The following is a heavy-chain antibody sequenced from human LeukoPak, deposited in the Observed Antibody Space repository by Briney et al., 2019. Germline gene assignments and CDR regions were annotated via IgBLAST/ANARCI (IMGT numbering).Heavy chain of an antibody. J-gene: IGHJ4*02. V-gene: IGHV3-7*03. CDR3: ARDSSGQGLPFDY. CDR2: IKQDGSEK. CDR1: GFTFISYW. D-gene: IGHD3-3*01. Sequence: GSLRLSCAASGFTFISYWMSWVRQAPGKGLEWVANIKQDGSEKYYVDSVKGRFTISRDNAKNSLYLQMNSLRAEDTAVYYCARDSSGQGLPFDYWGQGTLVTVSS.